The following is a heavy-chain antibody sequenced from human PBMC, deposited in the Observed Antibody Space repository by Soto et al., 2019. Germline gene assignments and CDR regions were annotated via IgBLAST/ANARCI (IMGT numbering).Heavy chain of an antibody. CDR3: ARHRARNWFDP. Sequence: NPXATLSLPCIVSGGSISSSSYYWGWIRQPPGKGLEWIGSIYYSGSTYYNPSLKSRVTISVDTSKNQFSLKLSSVTAADTAVFYCARHRARNWFDPWGQGTLVTVSS. V-gene: IGHV4-39*01. CDR2: IYYSGST. J-gene: IGHJ5*02. CDR1: GGSISSSSYY. D-gene: IGHD6-6*01.